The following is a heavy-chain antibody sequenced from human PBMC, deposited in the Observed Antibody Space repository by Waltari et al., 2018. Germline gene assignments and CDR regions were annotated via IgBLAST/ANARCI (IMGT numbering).Heavy chain of an antibody. CDR2: IRYDGSNK. CDR1: GFTFSSYG. V-gene: IGHV3-30*02. D-gene: IGHD3-22*01. Sequence: QVQLVESGGGVVQPGGSLRLSCAASGFTFSSYGLHWVRPAAGKGLEWVAFIRYDGSNKYYADSVKGRFTISRDNSKNTLYLQMNSLRAEDTAVYYCAKDAQEYYDSSGYNDYWGQGTLVTVSS. CDR3: AKDAQEYYDSSGYNDY. J-gene: IGHJ4*02.